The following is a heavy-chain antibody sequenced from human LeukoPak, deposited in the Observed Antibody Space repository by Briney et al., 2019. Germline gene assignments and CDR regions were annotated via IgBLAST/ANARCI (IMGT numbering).Heavy chain of an antibody. Sequence: PSETLSLTCTVSGGSISSYYWSWIRQPPGKGLEWIGYIYYSGSTNYNPSLKSRVTISVDTSKNQFSLKLSSVTAADTAVYYCATGGRGRWGQGTLVTVSS. CDR1: GGSISSYY. CDR2: IYYSGST. CDR3: ATGGRGR. J-gene: IGHJ4*02. D-gene: IGHD3-10*01. V-gene: IGHV4-59*01.